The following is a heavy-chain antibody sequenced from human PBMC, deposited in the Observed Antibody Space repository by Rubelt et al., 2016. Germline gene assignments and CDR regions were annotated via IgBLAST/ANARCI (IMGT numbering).Heavy chain of an antibody. CDR3: ARHAGDGGNSEDWFDP. J-gene: IGHJ5*02. CDR1: GYSFTSYW. CDR2: IDHSDSYT. D-gene: IGHD4-23*01. Sequence: EVLLVQSGAEVKKPGESLRISCKGSGYSFTSYWISWVRQMPGKGLEWMGRIDHSDSYTNYSPSFQGHVTISADKSISTAYLQWSSLKASDTAMYYCARHAGDGGNSEDWFDPWGQGTLVTVSS. V-gene: IGHV5-10-1*01.